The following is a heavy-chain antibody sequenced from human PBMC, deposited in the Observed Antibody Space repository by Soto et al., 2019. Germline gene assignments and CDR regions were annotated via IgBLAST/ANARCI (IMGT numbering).Heavy chain of an antibody. D-gene: IGHD2-15*01. CDR3: ARSVGQAEAALYYGMDV. J-gene: IGHJ6*02. CDR1: GDSVSSNSAA. V-gene: IGHV6-1*01. Sequence: SQTLSLTCAISGDSVSSNSAAWNWIRQSPSRGLEWLGRTYYRSKWYNDYAVSVKSRITINPDTSKNQFSLQLNSVTPEDTAVYYCARSVGQAEAALYYGMDVWGQGTTVTVSS. CDR2: TYYRSKWYN.